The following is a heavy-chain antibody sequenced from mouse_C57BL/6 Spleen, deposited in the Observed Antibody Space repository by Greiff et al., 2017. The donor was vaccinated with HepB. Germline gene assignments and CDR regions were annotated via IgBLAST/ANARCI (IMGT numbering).Heavy chain of an antibody. V-gene: IGHV5-4*01. CDR3: ARDEGSSGPYFDY. Sequence: EVMLVESGGGLVKPGGSLKLSCAASGFTFSSYAMSWVRQTPEKRLEWVATISDGGSYTYYPDNVKGRFTISRDNAKNNLYLQMSHLKSEDTAMYYCARDEGSSGPYFDYWGQGTTLTVSS. J-gene: IGHJ2*01. D-gene: IGHD3-2*02. CDR1: GFTFSSYA. CDR2: ISDGGSYT.